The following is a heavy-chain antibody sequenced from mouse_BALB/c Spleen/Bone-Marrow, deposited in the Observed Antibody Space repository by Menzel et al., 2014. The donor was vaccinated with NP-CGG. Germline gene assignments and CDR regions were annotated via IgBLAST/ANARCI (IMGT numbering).Heavy chain of an antibody. Sequence: VQLQQSGPGLVAPSQSLSITGTVSGLSLTNYGVHLVRQPPGKGLEWLGLIWAGGSTNYNSALMSRLSISKDNSKSQVFLKMNSLQTDDTAMYYCARKDYGSRGEYFDVWGAGTTVTVSS. CDR3: ARKDYGSRGEYFDV. CDR1: GLSLTNYG. D-gene: IGHD1-1*01. J-gene: IGHJ1*01. V-gene: IGHV2-9*02. CDR2: IWAGGST.